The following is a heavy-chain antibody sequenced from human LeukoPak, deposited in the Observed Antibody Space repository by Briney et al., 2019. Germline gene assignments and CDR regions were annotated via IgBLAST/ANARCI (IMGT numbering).Heavy chain of an antibody. Sequence: PGGSLRLSCAASGFTFSSYAMHWVRQAPGKGLEWVAVISYDGSNKYYADSVKGRFTISRDNAKNSLYLQMNSLRAEDTAVYYCARVTLYAESALDYWGQGTLVTVSS. CDR1: GFTFSSYA. V-gene: IGHV3-30-3*01. CDR3: ARVTLYAESALDY. D-gene: IGHD4-17*01. CDR2: ISYDGSNK. J-gene: IGHJ4*02.